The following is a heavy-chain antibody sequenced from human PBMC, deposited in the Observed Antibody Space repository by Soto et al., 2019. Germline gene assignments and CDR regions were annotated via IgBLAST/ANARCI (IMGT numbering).Heavy chain of an antibody. D-gene: IGHD6-19*01. V-gene: IGHV3-30-3*01. CDR3: ARDISIAVAPPSYYYYGMDV. J-gene: IGHJ6*02. Sequence: GGSLRLSCAASGFTFSSYAMHWVRQAPGKGLEWVAVISYDGSNKYYADSVKGRFTISRDNSKNTLYLQMNSLRAEDTAVYYCARDISIAVAPPSYYYYGMDVWGQGTTVTVSS. CDR1: GFTFSSYA. CDR2: ISYDGSNK.